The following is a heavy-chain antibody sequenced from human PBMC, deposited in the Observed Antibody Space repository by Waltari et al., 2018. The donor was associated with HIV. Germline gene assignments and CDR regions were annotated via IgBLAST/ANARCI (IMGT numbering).Heavy chain of an antibody. V-gene: IGHV3-73*01. J-gene: IGHJ2*01. D-gene: IGHD6-19*01. CDR2: LSSRRHNYAP. Sequence: VQLLESGGGLVPPGASLTLSCTASGFSFSDPGLHWVRQAPGKSPEWVGLLSSRRHNYAPMYTWSLEGSFNISRHNAENTTFLHLSNLKVEDTAIYFCTVGSPDYWYFHLWGRGTLVTVSS. CDR1: GFSFSDPG. CDR3: TVGSPDYWYFHL.